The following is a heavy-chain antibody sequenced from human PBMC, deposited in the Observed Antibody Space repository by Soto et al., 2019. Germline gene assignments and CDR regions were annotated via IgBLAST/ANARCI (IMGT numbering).Heavy chain of an antibody. J-gene: IGHJ4*02. Sequence: GGSLRLSCAASGFTFSTYWMQWVRQAPGKGLVWVSRINSDGSSTTYADSVKGRFTVSRDNAKNTLYLQMNSLKTEDTAVYFCARDDRDSVWGSFRYFDSWGQGTQVTVSS. V-gene: IGHV3-74*01. CDR1: GFTFSTYW. CDR2: INSDGSST. D-gene: IGHD3-16*01. CDR3: ARDDRDSVWGSFRYFDS.